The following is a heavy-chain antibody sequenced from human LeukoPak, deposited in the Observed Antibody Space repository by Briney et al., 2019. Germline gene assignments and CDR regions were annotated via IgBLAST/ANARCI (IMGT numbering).Heavy chain of an antibody. CDR1: GGSISIYY. D-gene: IGHD3-22*01. CDR3: ARAGSNYYDSSGYYESTYYFDY. Sequence: SETLSLTCTVSGGSISIYYWSWIRQPPGKGLEWIGYIYYSGSTNYNPSLKSRVTISVDTSKNQFSLKLSSVTAADTAVYYCARAGSNYYDSSGYYESTYYFDYWGQGTLVTVSS. CDR2: IYYSGST. J-gene: IGHJ4*02. V-gene: IGHV4-59*12.